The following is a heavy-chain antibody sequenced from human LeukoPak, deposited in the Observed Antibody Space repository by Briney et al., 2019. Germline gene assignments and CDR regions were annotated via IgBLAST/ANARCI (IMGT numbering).Heavy chain of an antibody. Sequence: GSLRLSCAASGFTFSSYGMHWVRQAPGKGLEWVAVIWYDGSNKYYADSVKGRFTISRDNSKNTLYLQMNSLRAEDTAVYYCARDRYTYGDSTPDYWGQGTLVTVSS. CDR1: GFTFSSYG. J-gene: IGHJ4*02. D-gene: IGHD4-17*01. CDR2: IWYDGSNK. CDR3: ARDRYTYGDSTPDY. V-gene: IGHV3-33*01.